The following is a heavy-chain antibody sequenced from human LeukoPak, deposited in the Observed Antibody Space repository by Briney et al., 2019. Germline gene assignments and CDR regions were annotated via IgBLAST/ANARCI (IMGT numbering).Heavy chain of an antibody. Sequence: ASVKVSCKASGYIFTGYYMHWVRQAPGQGLEWMGWINPNSGGTNYAQKFQGRVTMTRDTSISTAYMELSRLRSDDTAMYYCARVRGGYSGYDRLIYYYGMDVWGQGTTVTVSS. CDR2: INPNSGGT. CDR1: GYIFTGYY. J-gene: IGHJ6*02. D-gene: IGHD5-12*01. CDR3: ARVRGGYSGYDRLIYYYGMDV. V-gene: IGHV1-2*02.